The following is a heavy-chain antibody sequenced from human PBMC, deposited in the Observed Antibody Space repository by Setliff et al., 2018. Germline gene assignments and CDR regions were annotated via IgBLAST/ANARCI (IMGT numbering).Heavy chain of an antibody. D-gene: IGHD1-1*01. CDR3: ARDSVTLGQLERRGGWHYYGMDV. J-gene: IGHJ6*02. Sequence: GASVKVSCKASGGTFSGYAFSWVRQAPGEGLEWMGGTTPIFETAHYAEKFQDRVTITADKSTSTVHMEVSSLTSEDTAVYFCARDSVTLGQLERRGGWHYYGMDVWGQGSRVTVSS. V-gene: IGHV1-69*06. CDR2: TTPIFETA. CDR1: GGTFSGYA.